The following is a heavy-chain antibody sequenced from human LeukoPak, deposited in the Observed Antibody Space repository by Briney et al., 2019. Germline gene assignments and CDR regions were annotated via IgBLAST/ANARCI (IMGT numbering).Heavy chain of an antibody. Sequence: PGGSLRLSCAASGFIFSTYSMNWVRQAPGKGLEWVSSISAPSSYIYYSDSVKGRFTISRDNSKNTLSLQMNSLRAEDTAVYYCAKDVRVGGGGMDVWGQGTPVTVSS. D-gene: IGHD1-26*01. CDR3: AKDVRVGGGGMDV. CDR1: GFIFSTYS. V-gene: IGHV3-21*04. CDR2: ISAPSSYI. J-gene: IGHJ6*02.